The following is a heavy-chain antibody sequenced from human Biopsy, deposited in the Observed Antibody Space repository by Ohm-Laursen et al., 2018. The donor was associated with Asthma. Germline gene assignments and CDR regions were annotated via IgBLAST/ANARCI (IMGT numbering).Heavy chain of an antibody. CDR2: NDHEEGGT. V-gene: IGHV1-24*01. CDR1: GYSLTDLS. J-gene: IGHJ4*02. Sequence: GSSVKVSCKISGYSLTDLSMHWVRQAPGQGLEWMGGNDHEEGGTVNARRFQGRVTMTEETSTDTAYMELSSLSSDDTAVYYCASDFPKDYVRYNFQFWGQGTLVTVSS. CDR3: ASDFPKDYVRYNFQF. D-gene: IGHD4-17*01.